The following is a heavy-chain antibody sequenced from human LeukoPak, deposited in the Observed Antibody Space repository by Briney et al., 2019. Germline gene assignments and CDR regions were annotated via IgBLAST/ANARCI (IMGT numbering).Heavy chain of an antibody. Sequence: SETLSLTCAVYGGSFSGYYWSWIRQPPGKGLEWIGEINHSGSTNYNPSLKSRVTISVDTSKNQFSLKLSSVTAADTAVYYCARRSPGGSYYNYWGQGTLVTVSS. CDR3: ARRSPGGSYYNY. CDR2: INHSGST. D-gene: IGHD1-26*01. J-gene: IGHJ4*02. V-gene: IGHV4-34*01. CDR1: GGSFSGYY.